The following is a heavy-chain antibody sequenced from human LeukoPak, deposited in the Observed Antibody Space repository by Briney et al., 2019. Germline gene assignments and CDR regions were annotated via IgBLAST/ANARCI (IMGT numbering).Heavy chain of an antibody. J-gene: IGHJ5*02. CDR3: ARAPGYGDYVMRHWFYP. Sequence: SETLSLTCAVYGGSFSGYYWSWIRQPPGKGLEWIGEINHSGSTNYNPSLKSRVTISVDTSKNQFSLKLSSVTAADTAVYYCARAPGYGDYVMRHWFYPWGQGTLVTVSS. CDR2: INHSGST. CDR1: GGSFSGYY. D-gene: IGHD4-17*01. V-gene: IGHV4-34*01.